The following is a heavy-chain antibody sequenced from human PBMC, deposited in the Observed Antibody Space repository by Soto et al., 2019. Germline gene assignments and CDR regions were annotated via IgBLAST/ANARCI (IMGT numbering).Heavy chain of an antibody. D-gene: IGHD3-3*01. CDR3: ARYLHDFWSGYYTGFDY. J-gene: IGHJ4*02. V-gene: IGHV3-30-3*01. CDR1: GFTFSSYA. Sequence: GGSLRLSCAASGFTFSSYAMHWVRQAPGKGLEWVAVISYDGSNKYYADSVKGRFTISRDNSKNTLYLQMNSLRAEDTAVYYCARYLHDFWSGYYTGFDYWGQGTLVTVSS. CDR2: ISYDGSNK.